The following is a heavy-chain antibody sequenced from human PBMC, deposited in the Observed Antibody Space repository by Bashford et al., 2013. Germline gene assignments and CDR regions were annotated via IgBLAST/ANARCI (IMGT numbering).Heavy chain of an antibody. V-gene: IGHV4-4*07. D-gene: IGHD3-10*01. J-gene: IGHJ6*02. CDR3: ARSPGYNVGPYYRYYGMDV. Sequence: SWIRQPPGKGLEWIGRIYTSGSTNYNPSLKSRVTMSVDTSKNQFSLKLSSVTAADTAVYYCARSPGYNVGPYYRYYGMDVWGQGATVTVSS. CDR2: IYTSGST.